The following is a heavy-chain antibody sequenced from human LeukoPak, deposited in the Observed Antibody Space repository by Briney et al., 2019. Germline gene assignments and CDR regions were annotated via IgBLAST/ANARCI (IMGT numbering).Heavy chain of an antibody. V-gene: IGHV4-39*01. D-gene: IGHD1-26*01. CDR2: IYHSGST. CDR1: GGSISGVSYY. Sequence: SETLSLTCSVSGGSISGVSYYWGWIRQPPEKGLEWIGNIYHSGSTYNNPSLESRVIISVDTSKNQFSLKLTSVTAADTAVYYCARQGVVGATGFDYWGQGTLVTVSS. CDR3: ARQGVVGATGFDY. J-gene: IGHJ4*02.